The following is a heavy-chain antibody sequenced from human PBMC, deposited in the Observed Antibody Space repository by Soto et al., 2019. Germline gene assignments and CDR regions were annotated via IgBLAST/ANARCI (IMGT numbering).Heavy chain of an antibody. CDR3: ARDTGGRLDP. CDR2: INSDGSST. Sequence: GGSLRLSCAASGFTFSSYWMHWVRQAPGKGPVWVSRINSDGSSTGYADSVKGRFTISRDNAKNTLYLQMNSLRVEDTAVYYCARDTGGRLDPWGQGTLVTVSS. CDR1: GFTFSSYW. D-gene: IGHD2-15*01. J-gene: IGHJ5*02. V-gene: IGHV3-74*01.